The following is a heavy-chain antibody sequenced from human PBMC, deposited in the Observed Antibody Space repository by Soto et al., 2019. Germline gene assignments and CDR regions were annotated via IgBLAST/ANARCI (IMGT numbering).Heavy chain of an antibody. CDR3: AKDRELARYGSEVVNN. Sequence: QVQLVESGGGVVQPGRSLRLSCAASGFTFSSYGMHWVRQAPGKGLEWVAVISYDGSNKYYADSVKGRFTISRDNSKYTLYLQMNSLRAEDTAVYYCAKDRELARYGSEVVNNWGQGTLVTVSS. CDR2: ISYDGSNK. D-gene: IGHD3-10*01. CDR1: GFTFSSYG. V-gene: IGHV3-30*18. J-gene: IGHJ4*02.